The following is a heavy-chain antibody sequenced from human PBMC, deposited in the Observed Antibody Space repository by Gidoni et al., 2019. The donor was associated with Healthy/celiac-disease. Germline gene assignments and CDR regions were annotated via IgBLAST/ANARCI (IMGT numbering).Heavy chain of an antibody. J-gene: IGHJ4*02. CDR1: GYSFTSYW. CDR3: ARHEGLTGPFDY. D-gene: IGHD1-20*01. CDR2: IDPSASYT. V-gene: IGHV5-10-1*03. Sequence: EVQPVQSGAEVKKPGESLRISCKGSGYSFTSYWISWVRQLPGKGLEWMGRIDPSASYTNYSPSFQGHVTSSADKSISTAYLQWSSLKASDTAMYYCARHEGLTGPFDYWGQGTLVTVSS.